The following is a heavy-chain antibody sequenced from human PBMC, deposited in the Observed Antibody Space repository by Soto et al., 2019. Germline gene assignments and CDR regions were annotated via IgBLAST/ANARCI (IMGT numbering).Heavy chain of an antibody. D-gene: IGHD6-19*01. CDR1: GFTFSSYA. Sequence: QVQLVESGGGVVQPGRSLRLSCAASGFTFSSYALHWVRQAPGKGLEWVALISYDGSNKYYADSVKGRFTISRDNSKNTLYLQMNSLRAEDTAVYYCARAFGSGWTLDYWGQGTLVTVSS. V-gene: IGHV3-30-3*01. CDR3: ARAFGSGWTLDY. CDR2: ISYDGSNK. J-gene: IGHJ4*02.